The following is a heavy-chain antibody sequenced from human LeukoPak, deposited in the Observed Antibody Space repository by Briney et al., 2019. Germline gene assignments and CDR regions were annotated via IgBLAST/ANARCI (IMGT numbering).Heavy chain of an antibody. Sequence: ASVKVSCKVSGYTLTELSMHWVRQAPGKGLEWMGGFDPEDGETIYAQKFQGRVTMTRDTSTSTVYMELSSLRSEDTAVYYCARDPLNYYDSSSLDYWGQGTLVTVSS. D-gene: IGHD3-22*01. CDR2: FDPEDGET. J-gene: IGHJ4*02. CDR1: GYTLTELS. V-gene: IGHV1-24*01. CDR3: ARDPLNYYDSSSLDY.